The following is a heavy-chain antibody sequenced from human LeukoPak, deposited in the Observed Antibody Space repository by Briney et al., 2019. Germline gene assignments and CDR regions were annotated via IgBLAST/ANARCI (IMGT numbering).Heavy chain of an antibody. CDR3: AHSTSYYGRVDV. Sequence: ASVKVSCKASGGTFSSYAISWVRQAPGQGLEWMGGINPIFGTANYAQKFQGRVTITADESTSTAYMELSSLRSEDTAVYYCAHSTSYYGRVDVWGQGTLVTVSS. J-gene: IGHJ4*02. V-gene: IGHV1-69*13. D-gene: IGHD3-10*01. CDR2: INPIFGTA. CDR1: GGTFSSYA.